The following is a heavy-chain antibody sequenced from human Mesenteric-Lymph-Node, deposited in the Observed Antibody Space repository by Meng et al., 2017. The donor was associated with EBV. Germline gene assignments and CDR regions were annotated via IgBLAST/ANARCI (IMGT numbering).Heavy chain of an antibody. J-gene: IGHJ4*01. CDR3: ARQRSDSRLFDY. V-gene: IGHV4-34*01. Sequence: QLQLQRWGSGLLKPSETLSLDCAVYGGSFRAYYWTWIRQPPGKGLEGIGGINHSGSTIYNPSLKSRVTMSVDTSKSQFSLKLSSVTAADTAVYFCARQRSDSRLFDYWGQGTLVTVSS. D-gene: IGHD4-11*01. CDR2: INHSGST. CDR1: GGSFRAYY.